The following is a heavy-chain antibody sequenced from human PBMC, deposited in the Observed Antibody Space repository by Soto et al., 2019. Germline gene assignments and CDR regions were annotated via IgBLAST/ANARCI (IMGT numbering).Heavy chain of an antibody. V-gene: IGHV4-39*01. CDR3: ARHQSIVVVTAARAFDI. CDR1: GGSISSSSHY. CDR2: IYYSGDT. J-gene: IGHJ3*02. D-gene: IGHD2-15*01. Sequence: SETLSLTCTVSGGSISSSSHYWVWIRQPPGKGLEWIGSIYYSGDTYYNPSLKSRVTISVDTSKNHFSVKLNSVTAADTAVYYCARHQSIVVVTAARAFDIWGQGTMVTVSS.